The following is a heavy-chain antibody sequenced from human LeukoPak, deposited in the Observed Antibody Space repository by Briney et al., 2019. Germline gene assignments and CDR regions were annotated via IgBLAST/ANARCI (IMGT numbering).Heavy chain of an antibody. J-gene: IGHJ6*03. CDR2: IRYDGSNK. CDR1: GFTFSSYG. CDR3: ARDRGEVYCSSTSCYDPYYYYYMDV. D-gene: IGHD2-2*01. Sequence: GGSLRLSCAASGFTFSSYGMHWVRQAPGKGLEWVAFIRYDGSNKYYADSVKGRFTISRDNSKITLYLQMNSLRAEDTAVYYCARDRGEVYCSSTSCYDPYYYYYMDVWGKGTTVTVSS. V-gene: IGHV3-30*02.